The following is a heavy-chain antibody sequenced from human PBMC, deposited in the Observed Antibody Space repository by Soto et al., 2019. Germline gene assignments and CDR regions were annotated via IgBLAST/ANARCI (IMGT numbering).Heavy chain of an antibody. V-gene: IGHV1-69*05. CDR1: GGTFSSYA. CDR3: ARPFGSANAFDI. CDR2: IIPIFGTA. D-gene: IGHD3-16*01. Sequence: ASVKVSCKASGGTFSSYAISWVRQAPGQGLEWIGGIIPIFGTANYAQKFQGRVTITTGESTSTAYMELSSLISEDTAVYYCARPFGSANAFDIWGQGTMVTVSS. J-gene: IGHJ3*02.